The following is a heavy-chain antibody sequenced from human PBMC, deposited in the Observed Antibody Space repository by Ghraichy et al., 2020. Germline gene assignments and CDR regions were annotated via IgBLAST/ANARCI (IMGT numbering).Heavy chain of an antibody. J-gene: IGHJ4*02. CDR1: GGSISSYY. V-gene: IGHV4-4*07. CDR2: IYTSGST. D-gene: IGHD2-21*02. CDR3: ARTNLAYCGGDCYDKSDEFDY. Sequence: SETLSLTCTVSGGSISSYYWSWIRQPAGKGLEWIGRIYTSGSTNYNPSLKSRVTMSVDTSKNQFSLKLSSVTAADTAVYYCARTNLAYCGGDCYDKSDEFDYWGQGTLVTVSS.